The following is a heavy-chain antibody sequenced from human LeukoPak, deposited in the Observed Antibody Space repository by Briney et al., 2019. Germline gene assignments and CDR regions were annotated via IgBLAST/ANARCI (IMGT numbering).Heavy chain of an antibody. CDR2: ISYDGRNK. CDR3: ARGARGSGTASDY. CDR1: GFTFSLHA. D-gene: IGHD3-10*01. V-gene: IGHV3-30*04. J-gene: IGHJ4*02. Sequence: PGRSLRLSCAASGFTFSLHAMLWVRQAPGKGLEWVAVISYDGRNKYYVDSVKGRFSISRDNSKNTLYLQMNSLRAEDTAVYYCARGARGSGTASDYWGQGTLVTVSS.